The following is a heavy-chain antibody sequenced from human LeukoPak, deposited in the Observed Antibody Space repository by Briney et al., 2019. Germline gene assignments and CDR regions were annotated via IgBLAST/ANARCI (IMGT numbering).Heavy chain of an antibody. CDR2: INPNSGGT. J-gene: IGHJ4*02. CDR3: ARDYGSSSWYATAVFDY. CDR1: GYTFTGYY. V-gene: IGHV1-2*02. D-gene: IGHD6-13*01. Sequence: GASVKVSCKASGYTFTGYYMHWVRQAPGQGLEWMGWINPNSGGTNYAQKFQGRVIMTRDTSISTAYMELSRLRSDDTAVYYCARDYGSSSWYATAVFDYWGQGTLVTVSS.